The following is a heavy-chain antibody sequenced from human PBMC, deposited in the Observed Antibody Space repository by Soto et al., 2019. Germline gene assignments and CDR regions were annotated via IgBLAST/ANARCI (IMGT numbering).Heavy chain of an antibody. CDR1: GGSLMGYT. Sequence: QVQLQQWGAGLLKPSETLSLTCAVYGGSLMGYTWSWFRQPPGKGLRWIGEINHSGSTNYTPSLKSRVTISVDTSKNQFSLKLSSVTAADTAVYYCARNGGYCSSTSCYRWFDPWGQGTLVTVSS. V-gene: IGHV4-34*01. CDR3: ARNGGYCSSTSCYRWFDP. J-gene: IGHJ5*02. CDR2: INHSGST. D-gene: IGHD2-2*02.